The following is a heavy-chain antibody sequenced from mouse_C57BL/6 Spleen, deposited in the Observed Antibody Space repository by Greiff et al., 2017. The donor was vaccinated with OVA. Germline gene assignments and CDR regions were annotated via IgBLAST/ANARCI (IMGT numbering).Heavy chain of an antibody. CDR1: GFTFSDYG. Sequence: DVKLVESGGGLVKPGGSLKLSCAASGFTFSDYGMHWVRQAPEKGLEWVAYISSGSSTIYYADTVKGRFTISRDNAKNTLFMQMTSLRSEDTAVYYCASPEWDYAMDYWGQGTSVTVSS. CDR3: ASPEWDYAMDY. CDR2: ISSGSSTI. J-gene: IGHJ4*01. V-gene: IGHV5-17*01.